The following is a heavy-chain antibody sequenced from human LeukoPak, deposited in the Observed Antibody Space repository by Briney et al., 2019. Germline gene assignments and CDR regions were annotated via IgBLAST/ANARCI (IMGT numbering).Heavy chain of an antibody. CDR3: ARPTSKLGSFDY. CDR1: GGSISSGGYS. V-gene: IGHV4-30-4*07. D-gene: IGHD2/OR15-2a*01. CDR2: IYYTGNT. Sequence: SETLSLTCAVSGGSISSGGYSWSWIRQPPGKAMEFIAYIYYTGNTYFNPSLKSRVTISVDTSKNQFSLKMRSVTAADTAVYYCARPTSKLGSFDYWGQGTLVTVSS. J-gene: IGHJ4*02.